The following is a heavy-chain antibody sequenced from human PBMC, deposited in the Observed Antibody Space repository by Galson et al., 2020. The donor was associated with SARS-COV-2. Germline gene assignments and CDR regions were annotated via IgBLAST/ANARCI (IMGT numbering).Heavy chain of an antibody. Sequence: ASVKVSCKASGYTFTGYYLHWVRQAPGQGLEWMGWINPNSGGTNYAQKVQGRVTMTGDTSISTAYMELSSLRSDDTAVYFCARSCSSTTCFQTDGMDVWGQGTTVTVSS. CDR1: GYTFTGYY. J-gene: IGHJ6*02. V-gene: IGHV1-2*02. CDR2: INPNSGGT. CDR3: ARSCSSTTCFQTDGMDV. D-gene: IGHD2-2*01.